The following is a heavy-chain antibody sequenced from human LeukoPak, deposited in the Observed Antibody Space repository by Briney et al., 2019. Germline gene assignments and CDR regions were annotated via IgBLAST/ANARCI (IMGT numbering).Heavy chain of an antibody. CDR2: IYYSGST. J-gene: IGHJ4*02. CDR1: GGSISSGGYY. CDR3: ARGCLQYSSSLYVDY. Sequence: SETLSLTCTVSGGSISSGGYYWSWIRQHPGKGLEWIGYIYYSGSTNYNPSLKSRVTISVDTSKNQFSLKLSSVTAADTAVYYCARGCLQYSSSLYVDYWGQGILVTVSS. D-gene: IGHD6-13*01. V-gene: IGHV4-61*08.